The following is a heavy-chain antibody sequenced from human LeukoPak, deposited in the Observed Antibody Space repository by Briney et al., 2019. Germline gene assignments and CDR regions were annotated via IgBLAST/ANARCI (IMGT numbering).Heavy chain of an antibody. CDR2: INHSGST. CDR3: ARAGGVAALKY. J-gene: IGHJ4*02. CDR1: GGSFSGYY. V-gene: IGHV4-34*01. Sequence: PSETLSLTCAVYGGSFSGYYWSWIRQPPGKGLEWIGEINHSGSTNYNPSLKSRVTISVDTSKNQFSLKLSSVTAADMAVYYCARAGGVAALKYWGQGTLVTVSS. D-gene: IGHD2-15*01.